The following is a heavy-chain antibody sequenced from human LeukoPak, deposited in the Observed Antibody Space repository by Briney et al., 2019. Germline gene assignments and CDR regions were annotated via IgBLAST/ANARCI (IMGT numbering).Heavy chain of an antibody. Sequence: SETLSLTCTVSGGSISSGGYYWSWIRQPAGKGLEWIGRIYTSGSTNYNPSLKSRVTMSVDTSKNQFSLKLSYVTAADTAVYYCARDPFRSSFDSWGQGTLVTVSS. V-gene: IGHV4-61*02. D-gene: IGHD1-26*01. J-gene: IGHJ4*02. CDR1: GGSISSGGYY. CDR2: IYTSGST. CDR3: ARDPFRSSFDS.